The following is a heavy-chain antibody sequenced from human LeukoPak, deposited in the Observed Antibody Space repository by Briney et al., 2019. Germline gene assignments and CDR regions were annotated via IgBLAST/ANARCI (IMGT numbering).Heavy chain of an antibody. CDR1: GFTFSSYA. CDR2: IADDGSNK. J-gene: IGHJ3*02. Sequence: GGSLRLSCAASGFTFSSYAMHWVRQASGKGLKWVAVIADDGSNKYYADSVKGRFTISRDNSNNTLYLQMNSLRAEDTAVYYCARVDDLDAFDTWGQGTMVTVSS. V-gene: IGHV3-30*04. D-gene: IGHD2-2*03. CDR3: ARVDDLDAFDT.